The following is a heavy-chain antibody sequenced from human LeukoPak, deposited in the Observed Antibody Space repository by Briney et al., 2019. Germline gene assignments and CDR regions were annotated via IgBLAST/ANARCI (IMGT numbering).Heavy chain of an antibody. D-gene: IGHD3-3*01. CDR1: GYTFTSYA. J-gene: IGHJ3*02. Sequence: ASVKVSCKASGYTFTSYAMNWVRQAPGQGLEWMGGIIPIFGTANYAQKFQGRVTITADKSTSTAYMELSSLRSEDTAVYYCATSRLRFLEWSDAFDIWGQGTMVTVSS. CDR3: ATSRLRFLEWSDAFDI. V-gene: IGHV1-69*06. CDR2: IIPIFGTA.